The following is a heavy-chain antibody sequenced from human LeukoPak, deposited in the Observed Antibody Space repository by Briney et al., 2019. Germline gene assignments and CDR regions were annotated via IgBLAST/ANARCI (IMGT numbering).Heavy chain of an antibody. CDR1: GDSVSSNSAA. D-gene: IGHD6-19*01. J-gene: IGHJ4*02. Sequence: SQTLSLTCAISGDSVSSNSAAWNWIRQSPSRGLEWLGRTYYRSKWYNDYAVSVKSRITINPDTSKNQYSLQLNSVTPEDTAVYYCARDLGLIAVADPNYFDYWGQETLVTVSS. V-gene: IGHV6-1*01. CDR2: TYYRSKWYN. CDR3: ARDLGLIAVADPNYFDY.